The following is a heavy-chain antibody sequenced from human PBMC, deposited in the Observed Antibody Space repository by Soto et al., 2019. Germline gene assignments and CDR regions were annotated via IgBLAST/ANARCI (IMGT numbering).Heavy chain of an antibody. Sequence: QVQLVQSGADVKKPGSSVKVSCKTSGGPFGSSAISWVRQAPAQGLEWMGEIIPVFDKANYAQNFQGRVTITADEPTGTVFMRLSSLRSEDTAVYFCARLRRDWGDAFDLWGLGTFVTVSS. D-gene: IGHD3-16*01. CDR3: ARLRRDWGDAFDL. CDR2: IIPVFDKA. CDR1: GGPFGSSA. J-gene: IGHJ3*01. V-gene: IGHV1-69*01.